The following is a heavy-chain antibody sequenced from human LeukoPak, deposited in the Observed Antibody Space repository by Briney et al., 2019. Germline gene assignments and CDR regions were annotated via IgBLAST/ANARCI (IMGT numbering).Heavy chain of an antibody. CDR1: GFTFSSYE. Sequence: GGSLRLSCAASGFTFSSYEKHWLRQAPGKGLEWVSYISSSGSTIYYADSVKGRFTISRDNAKNSLYLQMNSLRAEDTADYYCASGPRNYVGEYYCYMDVWGKGTTVTVSS. CDR2: ISSSGSTI. D-gene: IGHD4-11*01. V-gene: IGHV3-48*03. J-gene: IGHJ6*03. CDR3: ASGPRNYVGEYYCYMDV.